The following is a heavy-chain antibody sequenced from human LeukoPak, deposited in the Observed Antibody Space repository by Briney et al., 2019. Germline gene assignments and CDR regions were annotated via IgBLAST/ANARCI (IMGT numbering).Heavy chain of an antibody. CDR2: IIPIFGTA. D-gene: IGHD7-27*01. CDR3: ARDPLGSSSNWFDP. V-gene: IGHV1-69*06. J-gene: IGHJ5*02. Sequence: ASVKVSCKASGGTFSSYAISWVRQAPGQGLEWMGGIIPIFGTANYAQKFQGRVTITADKSTGTAYMELSSLRSEDTAVYYCARDPLGSSSNWFDPWGQGTLVTVSS. CDR1: GGTFSSYA.